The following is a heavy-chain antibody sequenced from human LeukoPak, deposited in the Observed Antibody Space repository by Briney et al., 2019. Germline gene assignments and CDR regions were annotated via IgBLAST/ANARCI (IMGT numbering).Heavy chain of an antibody. Sequence: SETLSLTCTVSGGSISSYYWSWIRQPPGKGLEWIGYIYYSGSTNYNPSLKSRVTISVNTSKNQFSLKLSSVTAADTAVYYCARVGGGEAYYFDYWGQGTLVTVSS. CDR2: IYYSGST. J-gene: IGHJ4*02. V-gene: IGHV4-59*01. D-gene: IGHD3-16*01. CDR3: ARVGGGEAYYFDY. CDR1: GGSISSYY.